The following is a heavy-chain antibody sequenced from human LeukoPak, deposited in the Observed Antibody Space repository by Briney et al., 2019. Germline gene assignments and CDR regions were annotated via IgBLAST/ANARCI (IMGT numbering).Heavy chain of an antibody. Sequence: SVKVSCKASGGTFSSYAISWVRQAPGQGLEWMGRIIPILGIANYAQKFQGRVTITADKSTSTAYMELSSLRSEDTAVYYCARDLGYYDSSGYHYDYWGQGTLVTVSS. D-gene: IGHD3-22*01. CDR1: GGTFSSYA. V-gene: IGHV1-69*04. J-gene: IGHJ4*02. CDR2: IIPILGIA. CDR3: ARDLGYYDSSGYHYDY.